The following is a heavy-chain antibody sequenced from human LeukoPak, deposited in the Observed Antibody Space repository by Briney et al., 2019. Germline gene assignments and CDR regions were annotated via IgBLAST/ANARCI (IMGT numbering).Heavy chain of an antibody. J-gene: IGHJ4*02. V-gene: IGHV3-53*01. CDR3: ARVARYYDILTGYGGVYYFDY. Sequence: GGSLRLPCAASGFTVSSNYMSWVRQAPGKGLEWVSVIYSGGSTYYADSVKGRFTISRDNSKNTLYLQMNSLRAEDTAVYYCARVARYYDILTGYGGVYYFDYWGQGTLVTVSS. D-gene: IGHD3-9*01. CDR2: IYSGGST. CDR1: GFTVSSNY.